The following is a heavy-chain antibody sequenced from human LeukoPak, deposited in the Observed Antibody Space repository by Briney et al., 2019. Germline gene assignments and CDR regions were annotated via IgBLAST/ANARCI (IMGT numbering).Heavy chain of an antibody. J-gene: IGHJ6*03. Sequence: GGSLRLSCAASGFTFSSYSMNWVRQAPGKGLEWVSSISSSSSYIYYADSVKGRFTISRDNAKDSLYLQMNSLRAEDTAVYYCARAPLGAHMDVWDKGTTVTVSS. D-gene: IGHD3-16*01. CDR2: ISSSSSYI. V-gene: IGHV3-21*01. CDR3: ARAPLGAHMDV. CDR1: GFTFSSYS.